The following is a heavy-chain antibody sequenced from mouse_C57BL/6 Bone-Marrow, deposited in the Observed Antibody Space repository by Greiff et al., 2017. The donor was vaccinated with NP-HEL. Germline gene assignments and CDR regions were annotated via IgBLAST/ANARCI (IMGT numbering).Heavy chain of an antibody. CDR3: ARDRKDYVSYSMDY. D-gene: IGHD2-4*01. Sequence: DVQLPASGPGLVKPSQSLSLTCSVSGYSLPSGFYWNWIRQFSGNHLEWLGYLSYDGSNNFNSSLKNRISITRDTSKNQFFLKLNSVTTEDTATYYCARDRKDYVSYSMDYWGQGTSVTVSS. V-gene: IGHV3-6*01. J-gene: IGHJ4*01. CDR2: LSYDGSN. CDR1: GYSLPSGFY.